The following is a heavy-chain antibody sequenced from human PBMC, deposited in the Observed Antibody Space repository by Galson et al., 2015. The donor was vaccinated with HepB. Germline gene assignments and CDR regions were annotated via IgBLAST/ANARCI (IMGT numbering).Heavy chain of an antibody. V-gene: IGHV3-23*01. J-gene: IGHJ4*02. Sequence: SLRLSCAASGFTFSSYAVNWVRQAPRKGLEWVSGISGRGRGTYYADSVKGRFTISKDSSTKTVYVQMNSLRVEDTAVYYCAKDGRPTGSSHYYLDSWGQGTLVTVPS. CDR3: AKDGRPTGSSHYYLDS. CDR2: ISGRGRGT. D-gene: IGHD3-10*01. CDR1: GFTFSSYA.